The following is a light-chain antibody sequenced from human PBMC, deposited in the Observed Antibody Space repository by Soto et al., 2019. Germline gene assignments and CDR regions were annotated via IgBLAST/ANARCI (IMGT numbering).Light chain of an antibody. CDR3: QQIYRPPSL. V-gene: IGKV1-39*01. CDR1: QSIGRF. J-gene: IGKJ2*01. Sequence: DIQMTQSPSSLSASVGDRVTISCRASQSIGRFLNWYQQKPGKAPKLLIYASSTLQGGVPSSFSGSGSGTDFTLPTAILQLDVVQSYFGQQIYRPPSLLGRGTRLDIK. CDR2: ASS.